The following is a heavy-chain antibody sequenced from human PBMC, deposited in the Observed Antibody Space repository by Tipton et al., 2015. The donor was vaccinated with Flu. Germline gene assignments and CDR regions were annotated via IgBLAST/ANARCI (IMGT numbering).Heavy chain of an antibody. CDR2: IYYSGST. V-gene: IGHV4-39*07. CDR1: GGSISSYY. J-gene: IGHJ4*02. CDR3: ARGLVVPAADY. D-gene: IGHD2-2*01. Sequence: TLSLTCTVSGGSISSYYWGWIRQPPGKGLEWIGSIYYSGSTYYNPSLKSRVTISVDTSKNQFSLKLSSVTAADTAVYYCARGLVVPAADYWGQGTLVTVSS.